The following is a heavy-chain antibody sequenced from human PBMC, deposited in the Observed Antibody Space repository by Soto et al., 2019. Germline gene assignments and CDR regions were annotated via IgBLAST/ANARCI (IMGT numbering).Heavy chain of an antibody. CDR3: AREQQLGDYYYGMDV. CDR1: GGSIGYYY. D-gene: IGHD6-13*01. Sequence: SETLSLTCTVSGGSIGYYYWSWIRQPPGKGLEWIGYIYDSGSSNYNPSLKSRVTISVDTSKNQLSLKLTSVTAADTAVYYCAREQQLGDYYYGMDVWGQGTTVTVSS. CDR2: IYDSGSS. J-gene: IGHJ6*02. V-gene: IGHV4-59*01.